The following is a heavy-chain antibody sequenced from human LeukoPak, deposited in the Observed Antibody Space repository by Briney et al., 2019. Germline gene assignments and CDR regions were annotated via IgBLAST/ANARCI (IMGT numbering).Heavy chain of an antibody. D-gene: IGHD6-6*01. CDR1: GFTFSSYW. CDR3: ANWIGSSSRDY. Sequence: PGGSLRLSSAASGFTFSSYWMHWVRHAPGKGLVWVSRLNSDESSISYADSVRGRFTISRDNSKNALYLQMDSLRAEDTAVYYCANWIGSSSRDYWGQGTLVTVSS. CDR2: LNSDESSI. J-gene: IGHJ4*02. V-gene: IGHV3-74*01.